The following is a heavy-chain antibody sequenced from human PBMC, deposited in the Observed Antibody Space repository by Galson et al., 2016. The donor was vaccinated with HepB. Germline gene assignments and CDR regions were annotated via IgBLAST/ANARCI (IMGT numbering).Heavy chain of an antibody. D-gene: IGHD4/OR15-4a*01. CDR2: IYHSGST. J-gene: IGHJ6*02. V-gene: IGHV4-4*02. Sequence: LSLTCAVSGGSISSSNWWSWVRQPPGKGLEWIGEIYHSGSTSYNPSLKGRVTISVDKSKNPFSLKLSSVTAADTAVYYCARNPNRYYYGMDVWGQGTTVTVSS. CDR1: GGSISSSNW. CDR3: ARNPNRYYYGMDV.